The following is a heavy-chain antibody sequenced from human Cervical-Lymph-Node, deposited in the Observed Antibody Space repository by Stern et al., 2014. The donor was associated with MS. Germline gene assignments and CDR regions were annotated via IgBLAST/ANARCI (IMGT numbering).Heavy chain of an antibody. CDR3: AAIRDYYDSSGYDAFDI. Sequence: QMQLVQSGPEVKKPGTSVKVSCKASGFTFTSSAVQWVRQARGKRLEWIGWIVVGSGNTNYAQKFQERVTITRDMSTSTAYMELSSLRSEDTAVYYCAAIRDYYDSSGYDAFDIWGQGTMVTVSS. CDR1: GFTFTSSA. CDR2: IVVGSGNT. V-gene: IGHV1-58*01. D-gene: IGHD3-22*01. J-gene: IGHJ3*02.